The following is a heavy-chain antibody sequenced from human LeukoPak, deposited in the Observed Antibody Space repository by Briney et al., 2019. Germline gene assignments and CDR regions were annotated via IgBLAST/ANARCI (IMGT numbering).Heavy chain of an antibody. CDR3: ARQNAMDG. V-gene: IGHV3-7*03. CDR1: GFTFSNYW. CDR2: INRDGSER. Sequence: GGSLRLSCAASGFTFSNYWMTWVRQAPGKGLEWVANINRDGSERYYVDSVKGRFTISRDDAKSSLYLQMNSLRAEDTAVYYCARQNAMDGGGQGTRVIFS. J-gene: IGHJ6*02.